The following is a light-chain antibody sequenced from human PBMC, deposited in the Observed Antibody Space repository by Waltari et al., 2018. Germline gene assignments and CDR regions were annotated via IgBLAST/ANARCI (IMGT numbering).Light chain of an antibody. J-gene: IGLJ2*01. Sequence: QSALTQPASVSGSPGQSITISCTGTSSDVGAYNYVSWYQQHPGKAPKLIIYDVSYRPSGIFNRFSGSKSGNTASLTISGLQTEDEADYYCSSYTTTSTRLFGGGTKLTVL. CDR3: SSYTTTSTRL. V-gene: IGLV2-14*03. CDR2: DVS. CDR1: SSDVGAYNY.